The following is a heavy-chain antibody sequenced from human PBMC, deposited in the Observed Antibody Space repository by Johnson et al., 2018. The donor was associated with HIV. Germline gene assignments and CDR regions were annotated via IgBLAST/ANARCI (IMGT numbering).Heavy chain of an antibody. CDR1: GFTFSNYC. J-gene: IGHJ3*01. V-gene: IGHV3-74*02. CDR2: IESDDTT. D-gene: IGHD1-26*01. Sequence: VQLVESGGGLVQPGGSLRLSCTASGFTFSNYCIHWVRRAPGKGLVWVSHIESDDTTAYADYVRGRFTISRDNAKNTVYLQMNSLRVEDTAVYYCARSYYDVAPIGPAFDLWGQGTMVTVSS. CDR3: ARSYYDVAPIGPAFDL.